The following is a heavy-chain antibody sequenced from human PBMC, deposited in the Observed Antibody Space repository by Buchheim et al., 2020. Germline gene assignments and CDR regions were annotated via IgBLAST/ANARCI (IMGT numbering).Heavy chain of an antibody. V-gene: IGHV3-23*04. Sequence: EVQLVESGGGLVQPGGSLRLSCAASGFTFSSYAMSWVRQAPGKGLEWVSAISGSGGSTYYADSVKGRFTISRDNAKNSLYLQMNSLRAEDTAVYYCARVTPENTIFGVDRNHWFDPWGQGTL. J-gene: IGHJ5*02. CDR3: ARVTPENTIFGVDRNHWFDP. D-gene: IGHD3-3*01. CDR2: ISGSGGST. CDR1: GFTFSSYA.